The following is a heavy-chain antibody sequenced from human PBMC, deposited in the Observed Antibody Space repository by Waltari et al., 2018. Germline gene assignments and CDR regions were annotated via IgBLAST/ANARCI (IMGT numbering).Heavy chain of an antibody. CDR2: LYTSGST. CDR3: ARGGYSSGWPSHDY. D-gene: IGHD6-19*01. CDR1: GGSISSYS. Sequence: QVQLQESGPGLVKPSETLSLPCTVPGGSISSYSWSWTRQPAGKGLEWIGRLYTSGSTNYNPSLKSRVTMSVDTSKNQFSLKLSSVTAADTAVYYCARGGYSSGWPSHDYWGQGTLVTVSS. J-gene: IGHJ4*02. V-gene: IGHV4-4*07.